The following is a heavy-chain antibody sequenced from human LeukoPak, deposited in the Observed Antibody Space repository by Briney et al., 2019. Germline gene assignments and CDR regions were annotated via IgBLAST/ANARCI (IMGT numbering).Heavy chain of an antibody. V-gene: IGHV3-21*01. CDR3: ARDSRGVAGFDY. J-gene: IGHJ4*02. CDR2: ISSSSSYI. CDR1: GFTFSSYS. D-gene: IGHD6-19*01. Sequence: GGSLRLSCAASGFTFSSYSMNWVRQAPGKGLEWVSSISSSSSYIYYADSVKGRFTISRDNAKNSLYLQMNSLRAEDTAVYYCARDSRGVAGFDYWGQGTLVTVSS.